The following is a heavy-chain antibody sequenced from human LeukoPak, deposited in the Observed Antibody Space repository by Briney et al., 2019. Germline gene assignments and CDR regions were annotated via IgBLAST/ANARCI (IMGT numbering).Heavy chain of an antibody. CDR1: GGSISSSSYY. CDR2: IYYSGST. V-gene: IGHV4-39*07. CDR3: ARDSSRLQSKWGFDY. Sequence: SSETLSLTCTVSGGSISSSSYYWGWIRQPPGKGLEWIGSIYYSGSTYYNPSLKSRVTISVDTSKNQFSLKLSSVTAADTAVYYCARDSSRLQSKWGFDYWGQGTLVTVSS. J-gene: IGHJ4*02. D-gene: IGHD5-24*01.